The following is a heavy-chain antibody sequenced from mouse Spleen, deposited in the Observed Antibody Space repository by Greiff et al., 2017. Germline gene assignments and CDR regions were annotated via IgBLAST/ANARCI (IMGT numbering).Heavy chain of an antibody. V-gene: IGHV14-1*02. J-gene: IGHJ4*01. D-gene: IGHD2-3*01. CDR2: IDPENGNT. CDR1: GFNIKDYY. CDR3: ARGDGGDAMDY. Sequence: EVKVVESGAELVRPGALVKLSCKASGFNIKDYYMHWVKQRPEQGLEWIGWIDPENGNTIYDPKFQGKASITADTSSNTAYLQLSSLTSEDTAVYYCARGDGGDAMDYWGQGTSVTVSS.